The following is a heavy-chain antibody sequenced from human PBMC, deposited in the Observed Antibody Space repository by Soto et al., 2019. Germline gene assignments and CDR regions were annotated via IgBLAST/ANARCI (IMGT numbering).Heavy chain of an antibody. CDR3: ASGYYDILTGYHDSYDY. V-gene: IGHV4-59*08. CDR2: IYYSGST. CDR1: GCSISSYY. Sequence: SETLSLTCTVSGCSISSYYWSWIRQPPGKGLEWIGYIYYSGSTNYNPSLKSRVTISVDTSKNQFSLKLSSVTAADTAVYYCASGYYDILTGYHDSYDYWGQGTLVTVSS. J-gene: IGHJ4*02. D-gene: IGHD3-9*01.